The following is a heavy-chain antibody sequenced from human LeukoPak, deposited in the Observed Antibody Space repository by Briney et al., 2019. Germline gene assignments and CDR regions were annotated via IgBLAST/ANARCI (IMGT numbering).Heavy chain of an antibody. CDR3: ARDRDWFDP. CDR1: GFTFSSYS. CDR2: ISSGSTTI. D-gene: IGHD3-10*01. J-gene: IGHJ5*02. Sequence: GGSLRLSCAASGFTFSSYSMNWVRQAPGKGLEWVSYISSGSTTIYYADSVKGRFTISRDNAKNSLFLQMNSLRAEDTAVYYCARDRDWFDPWGQGTLVTVSS. V-gene: IGHV3-48*04.